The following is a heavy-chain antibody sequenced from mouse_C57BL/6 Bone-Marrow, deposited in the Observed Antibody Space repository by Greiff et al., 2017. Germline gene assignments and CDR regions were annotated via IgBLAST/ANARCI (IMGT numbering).Heavy chain of an antibody. J-gene: IGHJ2*01. CDR3: ARDDVSFDY. CDR2: ISDGGSYT. CDR1: GFTFSSYA. Sequence: EVQVVESGGGLVKPGGSLKLSCAASGFTFSSYAMSWVRQTPDKRLEWVATISDGGSYTYYPDNVKGRFTISRDNAKNNLYLQMSHLKSEDTAMYYCARDDVSFDYWGQGTTLTVSS. D-gene: IGHD2-3*01. V-gene: IGHV5-4*01.